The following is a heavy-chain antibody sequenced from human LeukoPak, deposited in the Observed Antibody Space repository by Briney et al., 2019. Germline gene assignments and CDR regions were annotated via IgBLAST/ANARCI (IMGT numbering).Heavy chain of an antibody. D-gene: IGHD3-22*01. CDR2: TYYRSKWYN. CDR3: ARNYDSSGYYYVSFDY. Sequence: SQTLSLTCAISGDSVSSINAAWNWIRQSPSRGLEWLGRTYYRSKWYNDYAVSVKSRITINPDTSKNQFSLQLNSVTPEDTAVYYCARNYDSSGYYYVSFDYWGQGTLVTVSS. CDR1: GDSVSSINAA. J-gene: IGHJ4*02. V-gene: IGHV6-1*01.